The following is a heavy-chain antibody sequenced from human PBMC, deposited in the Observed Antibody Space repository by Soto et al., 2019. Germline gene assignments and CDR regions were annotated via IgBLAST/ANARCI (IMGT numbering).Heavy chain of an antibody. J-gene: IGHJ6*02. Sequence: PGGSLRLSCAASGFTFSSYGMHWVRQAPGKGLEWVAVISYDGSNKYYADSVKGRFTISRDNSKNTLYLQMNSLRAEDTAVYYCAKDRGIAAAMDVWGQGTTVTVSS. V-gene: IGHV3-30*18. CDR3: AKDRGIAAAMDV. CDR1: GFTFSSYG. D-gene: IGHD6-13*01. CDR2: ISYDGSNK.